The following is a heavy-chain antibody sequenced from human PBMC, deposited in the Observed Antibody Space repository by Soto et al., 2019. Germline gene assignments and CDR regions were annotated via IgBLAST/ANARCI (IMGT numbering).Heavy chain of an antibody. CDR2: IIPIFGTA. J-gene: IGHJ6*02. CDR3: ARSITGTVSSYYGMDV. Sequence: QVQLVQSGAEVKKPGSSVKVSCKASGGTFSSYAISWVRQAPGQGLEWMGGIIPIFGTANYAQKFQGRVTIPADESTSTAYMELSSLRSEDTAVYYCARSITGTVSSYYGMDVWGQGTTVTVSS. D-gene: IGHD1-20*01. V-gene: IGHV1-69*12. CDR1: GGTFSSYA.